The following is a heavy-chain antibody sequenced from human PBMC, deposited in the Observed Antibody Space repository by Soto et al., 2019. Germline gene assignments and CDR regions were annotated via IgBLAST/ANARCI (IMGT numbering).Heavy chain of an antibody. CDR1: RYSFTNCG. Sequence: ASVKVSCRGSRYSFTNCGSGWVREAPEQGLEWVAWSNPHRETTVYAQMLQGRVTMTTDTATTPAYMELRSLTSDDTAVYYCARGLGSGWHHNWFGPGAQGTLVTVSS. CDR3: ARGLGSGWHHNWFGP. V-gene: IGHV1-18*04. J-gene: IGHJ5*01. CDR2: SNPHRETT. D-gene: IGHD6-19*01.